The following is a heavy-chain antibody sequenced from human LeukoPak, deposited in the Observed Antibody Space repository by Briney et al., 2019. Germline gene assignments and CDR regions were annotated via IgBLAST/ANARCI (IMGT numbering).Heavy chain of an antibody. Sequence: SETLSLTCAVYGGSFSGYYWSWIRQPPGKGLEWIGEINHSGSTNYNPSLKSRVTISVDTSKNQFSLKLSSVTAADTAVYCCARDTATALTRFKFDYWGQGTLVTVSS. J-gene: IGHJ4*02. V-gene: IGHV4-34*01. CDR3: ARDTATALTRFKFDY. D-gene: IGHD3-10*02. CDR2: INHSGST. CDR1: GGSFSGYY.